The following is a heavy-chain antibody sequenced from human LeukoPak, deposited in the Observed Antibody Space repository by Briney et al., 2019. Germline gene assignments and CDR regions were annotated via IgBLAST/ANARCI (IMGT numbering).Heavy chain of an antibody. Sequence: SSETLSLTCTVSGGSISSYYWSWIRQPPGKGLEWIGYIYYSGSTNYNPSLKRRITISVDTSKNQFSLKLSSATAADTAVYYRERFQVVTAIRANNWFDPWGQGTLVTVSS. CDR3: ERFQVVTAIRANNWFDP. D-gene: IGHD2-21*02. V-gene: IGHV4-59*01. CDR2: IYYSGST. CDR1: GGSISSYY. J-gene: IGHJ5*02.